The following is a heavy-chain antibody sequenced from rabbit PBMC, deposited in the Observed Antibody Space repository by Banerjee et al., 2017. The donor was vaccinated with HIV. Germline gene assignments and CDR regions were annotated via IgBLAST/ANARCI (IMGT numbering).Heavy chain of an antibody. V-gene: IGHV1S45*01. J-gene: IGHJ4*01. CDR1: GFPFSNKAV. D-gene: IGHD4-1*01. CDR3: ARVSETSGWGEDL. Sequence: QEQLEESGGGLVKPEGSLTLTCKASGFPFSNKAVMCWVRQAPGKGLEWIACINMITSKSVYASWAKGRFIMSRTSSTKVTLQMTSLTVADTATYFCARVSETSGWGEDLWGPGTLVTVS. CDR2: INMITSKS.